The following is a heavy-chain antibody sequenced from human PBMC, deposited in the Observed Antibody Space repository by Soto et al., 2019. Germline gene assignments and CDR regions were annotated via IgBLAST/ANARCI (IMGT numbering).Heavy chain of an antibody. J-gene: IGHJ4*02. D-gene: IGHD3-16*01. Sequence: EVQLLESGGGFVQPGGSLRLSCAASGFTFSSYAMNWVRQAPGKGLEWVSAISGSGGSTYYADSVKGRFTISRDNSKNTLYLQMNSLRGEDTAVYYFAKTNRVDYANFDLWGQGTLVTVSS. CDR1: GFTFSSYA. CDR2: ISGSGGST. V-gene: IGHV3-23*01. CDR3: AKTNRVDYANFDL.